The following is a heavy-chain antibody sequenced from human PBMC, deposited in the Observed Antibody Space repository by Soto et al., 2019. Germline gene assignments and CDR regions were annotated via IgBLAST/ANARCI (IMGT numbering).Heavy chain of an antibody. CDR1: GGSISSGDYY. CDR3: ARASKMATNLDY. Sequence: KPSETLSLTCTVSGGSISSGDYYWSWIRQPPGKGLEWIGYIYYSGSTYYNPSLKSRVTISVDTSKNQFSLKLSSVTAADTAVYYCARASKMATNLDYWGQGTLVTVS. V-gene: IGHV4-30-4*01. D-gene: IGHD5-12*01. CDR2: IYYSGST. J-gene: IGHJ4*02.